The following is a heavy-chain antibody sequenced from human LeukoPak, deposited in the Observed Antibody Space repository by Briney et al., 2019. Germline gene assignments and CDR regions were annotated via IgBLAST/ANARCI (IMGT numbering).Heavy chain of an antibody. CDR2: NSRSSSTI. J-gene: IGHJ3*02. V-gene: IGHV3-48*03. D-gene: IGHD6-19*01. Sequence: GRSLRLSCAASGFTFSSYEINWVRQAPGKGLEWVSYNSRSSSTIYYADSVKGRFTISRDNAKNSLYLQMNSLRAEDTAVYYCARDPNSSGWHDAFDIWGQGTMVTVSS. CDR1: GFTFSSYE. CDR3: ARDPNSSGWHDAFDI.